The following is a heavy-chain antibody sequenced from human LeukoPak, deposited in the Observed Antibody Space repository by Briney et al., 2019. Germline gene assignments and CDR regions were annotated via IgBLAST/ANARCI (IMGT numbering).Heavy chain of an antibody. CDR2: IGTASDP. CDR1: GFSFSSYD. D-gene: IGHD2-15*01. Sequence: GSLRLSRAASGFSFSSYDMHWVRQATGKGLEWVSAIGTASDPYYPGSVKGRFTISRENAKNSLYLQMNSLRAGDTAVYYCARGYCRGGSCYGDAFDIWGQGTMVTVSS. CDR3: ARGYCRGGSCYGDAFDI. V-gene: IGHV3-13*05. J-gene: IGHJ3*02.